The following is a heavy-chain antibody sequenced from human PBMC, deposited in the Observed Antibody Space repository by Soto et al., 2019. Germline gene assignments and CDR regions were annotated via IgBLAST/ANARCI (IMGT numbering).Heavy chain of an antibody. CDR3: ARDNSGGRYYPYYYGMDV. J-gene: IGHJ6*02. Sequence: SGGSLRLSCAASGFTFSSYSMNWVRQAPGKGLEWVSSISSSSSYIYYADSVKGRFTISRDNAKNSLYLQMNSLRAEDTAVYYCARDNSGGRYYPYYYGMDVWGQGTTVTVSS. D-gene: IGHD1-26*01. CDR2: ISSSSSYI. V-gene: IGHV3-21*01. CDR1: GFTFSSYS.